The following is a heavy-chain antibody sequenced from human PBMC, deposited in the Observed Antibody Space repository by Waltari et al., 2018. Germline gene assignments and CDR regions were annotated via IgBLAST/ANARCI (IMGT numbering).Heavy chain of an antibody. CDR3: ASSDLITFGGVIVTYFQH. Sequence: QVQLQESGPGLVKPSETLSLTCTVSGGSISSYYWSWIRQPPGKGLEWIGYIYYSGSTNYNPSLKSRVTISVDTSKNQFSLKLSSVTAADTAVYYCASSDLITFGGVIVTYFQHWGQGTLVTVSS. V-gene: IGHV4-59*01. CDR2: IYYSGST. J-gene: IGHJ1*01. D-gene: IGHD3-16*02. CDR1: GGSISSYY.